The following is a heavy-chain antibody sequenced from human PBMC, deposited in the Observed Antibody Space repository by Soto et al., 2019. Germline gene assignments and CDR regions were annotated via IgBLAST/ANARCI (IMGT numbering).Heavy chain of an antibody. J-gene: IGHJ4*02. Sequence: QVQLVQSGAEVKKPGSSVKVSCKASGGTFSSYTISWVRQAPGQGLEWMGRIIPILGIANYAQKFQGRVTITADKSTSTAYMERSSLRSEDTAVYYCSRERGGGSCYDYWGQGTLVTVSS. CDR1: GGTFSSYT. D-gene: IGHD2-15*01. CDR2: IIPILGIA. CDR3: SRERGGGSCYDY. V-gene: IGHV1-69*08.